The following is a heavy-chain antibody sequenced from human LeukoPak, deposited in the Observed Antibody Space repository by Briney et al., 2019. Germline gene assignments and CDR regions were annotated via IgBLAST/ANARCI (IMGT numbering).Heavy chain of an antibody. CDR2: ISSSGSTI. D-gene: IGHD3-10*02. V-gene: IGHV3-48*03. J-gene: IGHJ6*04. Sequence: GGSLRLSCAASGFTFSSYEMNWVLQAPGKGLEWVSYISSSGSTIFYADSVKGRFTISRDNAKNSLYLQMNSLRAEDTAVYYCAELGITMIGGVWGKGTTVTISS. CDR3: AELGITMIGGV. CDR1: GFTFSSYE.